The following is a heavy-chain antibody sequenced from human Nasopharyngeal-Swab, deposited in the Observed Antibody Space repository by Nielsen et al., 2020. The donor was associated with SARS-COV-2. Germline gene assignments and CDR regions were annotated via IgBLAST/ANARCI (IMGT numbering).Heavy chain of an antibody. CDR3: ARDPRGDGYSFFDY. D-gene: IGHD5-24*01. Sequence: GGSLRLSCAASGFTFSSYGMNWIRQAPGKGLEWVSVIYGGGTTEYADSVMGRFTISRDRSGNTLYLQMNSLRADDTAIYYCARDPRGDGYSFFDYWGQGTEVTVSS. J-gene: IGHJ4*02. CDR1: GFTFSSYG. CDR2: IYGGGTT. V-gene: IGHV3-53*01.